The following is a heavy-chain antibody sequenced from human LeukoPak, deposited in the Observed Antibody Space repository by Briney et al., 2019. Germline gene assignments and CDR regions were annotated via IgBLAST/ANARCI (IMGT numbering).Heavy chain of an antibody. V-gene: IGHV1-2*02. D-gene: IGHD6-6*01. J-gene: IGHJ5*02. CDR3: ARGGGIAARPRGNWFDP. Sequence: ASVKVSCKASGYTFTGYYMHWVRQAPGQGLEWMGWINPNSGGTNYAQKFQGRVTMTRDTSISTAYMELSRLRSDDTAVYYCARGGGIAARPRGNWFDPWGQGTLDTVSS. CDR1: GYTFTGYY. CDR2: INPNSGGT.